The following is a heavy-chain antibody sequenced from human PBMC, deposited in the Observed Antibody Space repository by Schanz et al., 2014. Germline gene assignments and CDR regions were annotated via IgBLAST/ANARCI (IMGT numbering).Heavy chain of an antibody. J-gene: IGHJ4*02. V-gene: IGHV3-11*06. Sequence: QVQLVESGGGLVKPGGSLRLSCAVSGFTFRDYYMSWIRQAPGKGLEWVSDISSGSSYANYADSVKGRFTISRDNAKNSLYLQMNSLRAEDTAVYYCARPRFDYGEVDYWGQGTLVTVSS. CDR1: GFTFRDYY. CDR2: ISSGSSYA. CDR3: ARPRFDYGEVDY. D-gene: IGHD4-17*01.